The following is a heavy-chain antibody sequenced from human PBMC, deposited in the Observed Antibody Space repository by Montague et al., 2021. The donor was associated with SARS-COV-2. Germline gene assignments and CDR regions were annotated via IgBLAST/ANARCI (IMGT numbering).Heavy chain of an antibody. V-gene: IGHV4-31*03. J-gene: IGHJ2*01. Sequence: TLSLTCTVSGGSISSGGYYWSWIRQHPGKGLEWIGYIYYSGSTFYNPSLKSRVTISVDTSMNQFSLNVSSVTAADTAVYYCARSPEPMIILIITSMNWYFDIWGRGTLVTVSS. CDR1: GGSISSGGYY. CDR3: ARSPEPMIILIITSMNWYFDI. CDR2: IYYSGST. D-gene: IGHD3-22*01.